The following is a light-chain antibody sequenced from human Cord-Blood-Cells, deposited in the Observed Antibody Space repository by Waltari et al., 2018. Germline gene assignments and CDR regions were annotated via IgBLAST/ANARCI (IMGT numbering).Light chain of an antibody. CDR1: SSDVGSYNL. V-gene: IGLV2-23*01. CDR2: EGS. J-gene: IGLJ2*01. CDR3: CSYAGSSTPVV. Sequence: QSALPPPASVSGSPGQSITISCPCPSSDVGSYNLVSWYQPHPGKAPNLMIYEGSKRPSGVSNRFSGSKSGNTASLTISGLQAEDEADYYCCSYAGSSTPVVFGGGTKLTVL.